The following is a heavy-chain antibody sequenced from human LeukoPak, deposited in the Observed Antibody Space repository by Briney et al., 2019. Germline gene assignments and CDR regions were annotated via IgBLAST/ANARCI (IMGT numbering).Heavy chain of an antibody. CDR3: ARSSEWLVGFDV. V-gene: IGHV4-61*02. CDR1: GGSISSGSYY. J-gene: IGHJ6*04. Sequence: PSETLSLTCTASGGSISSGSYYWSWIRQPAGKRLEWIGRIYTSGSTNYNPSLKSRVTISVDTSKNQFSLKLSSVTAADTAVYHCARSSEWLVGFDVWGKGTTVTISS. CDR2: IYTSGST. D-gene: IGHD6-19*01.